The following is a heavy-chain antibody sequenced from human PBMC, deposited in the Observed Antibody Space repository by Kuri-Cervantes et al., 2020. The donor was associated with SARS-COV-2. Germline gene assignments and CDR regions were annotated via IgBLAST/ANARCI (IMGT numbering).Heavy chain of an antibody. J-gene: IGHJ6*03. CDR3: AREKGENYYYYYYMDV. V-gene: IGHV1-69*06. Sequence: SSVTVSCKSSGGTFGSYGFSWVRQAPGQGLEWMGRIIPFFGTANYAQKFQDRVTITADKSTSTAYMELSSLRSKDTAVYYCAREKGENYYYYYYMDVWGKGTTVTVSS. CDR1: GGTFGSYG. CDR2: IIPFFGTA.